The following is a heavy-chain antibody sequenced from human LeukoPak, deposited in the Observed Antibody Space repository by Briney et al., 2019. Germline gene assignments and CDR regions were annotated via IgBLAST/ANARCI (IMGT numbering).Heavy chain of an antibody. D-gene: IGHD6-13*01. CDR3: ARESLPGIAAAGTSLLDYYYYGMDV. Sequence: GRSLRLSCAASGFIFSSSVMHWVRQAPGKGLEWVAVISHDGGNKYYADSVKGRFTISRDNSKDTLYLQMNSLRAEDTAVYYCARESLPGIAAAGTSLLDYYYYGMDVWGQGTTVTVSS. V-gene: IGHV3-30*04. CDR1: GFIFSSSV. J-gene: IGHJ6*02. CDR2: ISHDGGNK.